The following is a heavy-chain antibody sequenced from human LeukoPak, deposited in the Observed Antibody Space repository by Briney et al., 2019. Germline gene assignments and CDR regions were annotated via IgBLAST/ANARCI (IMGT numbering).Heavy chain of an antibody. J-gene: IGHJ5*02. Sequence: ASVKVSCKASGYTFTSYGISWVRQAPGQGLEWMGWISAYNGNTNYAQKLQGRVTMTTDTSTSTAYMELRSLRSDDTAVYYCARVRGAISSSWYRNWFDPWGQGTLFTVSS. CDR3: ARVRGAISSSWYRNWFDP. D-gene: IGHD6-13*01. CDR1: GYTFTSYG. CDR2: ISAYNGNT. V-gene: IGHV1-18*01.